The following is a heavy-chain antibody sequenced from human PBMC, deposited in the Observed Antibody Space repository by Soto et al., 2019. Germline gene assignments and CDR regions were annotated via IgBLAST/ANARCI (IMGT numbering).Heavy chain of an antibody. D-gene: IGHD3-22*01. CDR1: GFTFSTYG. CDR2: VSYDETNK. Sequence: GGSLRLSCAASGFTFSTYGMHWVRQAPGKGLEWVAVVSYDETNKYYADSVKGRFIISRDNSKNTLYLQMNSLRAEDTAVYYCAKEYFGTSGYVFDYWGQGTLVTVSS. V-gene: IGHV3-30*18. CDR3: AKEYFGTSGYVFDY. J-gene: IGHJ4*02.